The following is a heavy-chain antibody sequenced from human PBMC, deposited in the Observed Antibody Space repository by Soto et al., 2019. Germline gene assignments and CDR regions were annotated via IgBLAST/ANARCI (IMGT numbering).Heavy chain of an antibody. D-gene: IGHD6-19*01. CDR2: IYHGGTT. CDR1: GYSLSSGSY. J-gene: IGHJ4*01. V-gene: IGHV4-38-2*01. Sequence: PSETLSLTCAVSGYSLSSGSYWGWIRQPPGKGPEWIASIYHGGTTFYNPSLKSRVTLSVDTSKNHYSLKLRSVTAADTAVYYCARVHVMVVAGSTFDYWGPGILVTV. CDR3: ARVHVMVVAGSTFDY.